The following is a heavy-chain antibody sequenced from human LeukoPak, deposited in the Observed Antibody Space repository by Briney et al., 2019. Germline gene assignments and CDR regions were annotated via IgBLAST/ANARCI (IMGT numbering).Heavy chain of an antibody. J-gene: IGHJ4*02. D-gene: IGHD3-10*01. CDR3: AASGSFSSFGY. Sequence: GGSLRLSCAASGFGFTFVCYNLNWVRQAPGKGLEWVSYISSSSRLIYYADSVKGRFTISRDNANSSLYLQMNSLRDEDTAVYYCAASGSFSSFGYWGQGTLVTVSS. V-gene: IGHV3-48*02. CDR2: ISSSSRLI. CDR1: GFGFTFVCYN.